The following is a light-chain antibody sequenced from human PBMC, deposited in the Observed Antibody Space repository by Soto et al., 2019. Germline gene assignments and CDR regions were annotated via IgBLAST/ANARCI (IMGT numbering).Light chain of an antibody. CDR2: GAS. J-gene: IGKJ5*01. V-gene: IGKV3D-20*02. CDR3: QHRAIWPVS. Sequence: EIVLTQSPGTLSLSPGERATLSCRASQSVSNNYLAWYQQKPGQAPRLLIYGASNRATGIPDRFSGSGSGTDFTLTISRLEPEDFAVYYCQHRAIWPVSFGQGTRLEIK. CDR1: QSVSNNY.